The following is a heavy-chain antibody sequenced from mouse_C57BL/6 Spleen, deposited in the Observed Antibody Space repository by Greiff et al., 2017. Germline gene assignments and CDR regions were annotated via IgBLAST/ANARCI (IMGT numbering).Heavy chain of an antibody. CDR1: GYTFTDYY. Sequence: VQLQQSGPELVKPGASVKISCKASGYTFTDYYMNWVKQSHGKSLEWIGDINPNNGGTSYNQKFKGKATLTVDKSSSTAYMELRSLTSEDSAVYYCARSDYYGSQFAYWGQGTLVTVSA. J-gene: IGHJ3*01. V-gene: IGHV1-26*01. D-gene: IGHD1-1*01. CDR2: INPNNGGT. CDR3: ARSDYYGSQFAY.